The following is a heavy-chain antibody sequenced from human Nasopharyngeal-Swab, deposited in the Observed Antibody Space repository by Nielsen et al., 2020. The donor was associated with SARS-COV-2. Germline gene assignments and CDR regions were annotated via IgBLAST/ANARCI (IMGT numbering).Heavy chain of an antibody. J-gene: IGHJ6*02. CDR2: INPSGGST. CDR3: ARAKGGDDYGDYSTYYYGMDV. V-gene: IGHV1-46*01. Sequence: WERQAPGQGLEGMGIINPSGGSTSYAQKFQGRVTMTRDTSTSTVYMELSSLRSEDTAVYYWARAKGGDDYGDYSTYYYGMDVWGQGTTVTVSS. D-gene: IGHD4-17*01.